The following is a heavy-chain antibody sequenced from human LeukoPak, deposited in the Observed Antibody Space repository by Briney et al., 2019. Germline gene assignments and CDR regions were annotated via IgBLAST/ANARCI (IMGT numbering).Heavy chain of an antibody. CDR1: GGSISSSSYY. D-gene: IGHD3-10*01. Sequence: SETLSLTCTVSGGSISSSSYYWGWIRQPPGKGLEWIGSIYYSGSTYYNPSLKSRVTISVDTSKNQFSLKLSSVTAADTAVYYCARMGRRITMIRGIIPPRYFDYWGQGTLVTVSS. CDR3: ARMGRRITMIRGIIPPRYFDY. V-gene: IGHV4-39*01. J-gene: IGHJ4*02. CDR2: IYYSGST.